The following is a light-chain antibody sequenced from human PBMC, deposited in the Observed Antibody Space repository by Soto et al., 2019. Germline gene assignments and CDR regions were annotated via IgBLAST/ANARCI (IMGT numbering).Light chain of an antibody. CDR1: NSDIGAGYD. V-gene: IGLV1-40*01. J-gene: IGLJ1*01. Sequence: QSVLTQPPSVSGAPGKRVTISCTGSNSDIGAGYDVHWYQQLPGTAPKLVIYANNNRPSGVPDRFSASKSGTSASLAITGLQADDEADYYCQSYDSSLRGVFGTGTKVTVL. CDR2: ANN. CDR3: QSYDSSLRGV.